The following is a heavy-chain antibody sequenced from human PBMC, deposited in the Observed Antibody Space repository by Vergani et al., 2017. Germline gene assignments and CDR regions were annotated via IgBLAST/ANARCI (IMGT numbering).Heavy chain of an antibody. V-gene: IGHV3-30*18. CDR2: ISYDGSNK. CDR3: AKDRTDYDILTGYDPKYYFDY. D-gene: IGHD3-9*01. Sequence: QVQLVESGGGVVQPGRSLRLSCAASGFTFSSYGMHWVRQAPGKGLEWVAVISYDGSNKYYADSVKGRFTISRDNSKNTLYLEMNSLRAEDTAVYYCAKDRTDYDILTGYDPKYYFDYWGQGTLVTVSS. J-gene: IGHJ4*02. CDR1: GFTFSSYG.